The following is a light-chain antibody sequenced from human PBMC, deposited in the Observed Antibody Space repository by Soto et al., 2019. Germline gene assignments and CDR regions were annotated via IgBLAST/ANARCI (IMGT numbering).Light chain of an antibody. V-gene: IGKV1-9*01. CDR3: QQYNSYSRT. CDR2: AAS. J-gene: IGKJ1*01. CDR1: QDIAIY. Sequence: IQLTQSPSSLSASVGDIVTITCRASQDIAIYLAWYQQKPGEAPKLLIYAASTLYGGVPSRFSGSGSGTDFALTITSLQAEDFATYYCQQYNSYSRTFGQGTKVDIK.